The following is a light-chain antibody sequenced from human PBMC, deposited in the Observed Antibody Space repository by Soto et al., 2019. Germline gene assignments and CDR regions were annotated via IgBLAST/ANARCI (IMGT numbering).Light chain of an antibody. Sequence: QSALTQPASVSGSPGQSITISCTGTSSDVGNYNLVSWYQHHPGKAPNLMISDVTKRPSGVSDRFSGSKSGNTASLTISGLQAEDEADYYCCSYAGSSTYVFGTGTKLTVL. CDR1: SSDVGNYNL. CDR2: DVT. V-gene: IGLV2-23*02. CDR3: CSYAGSSTYV. J-gene: IGLJ1*01.